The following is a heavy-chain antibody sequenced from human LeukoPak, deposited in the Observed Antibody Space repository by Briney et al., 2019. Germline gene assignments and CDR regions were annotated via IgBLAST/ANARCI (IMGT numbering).Heavy chain of an antibody. V-gene: IGHV3-30*03. CDR3: ARDGGPTFDP. Sequence: PGRSLRLSCAASGFTFSSYGMHWVRQAPGKGLEWVAVISYDGSNKYYADSVKGRFTISRDNSKNTLYLQMNSLRAEDTAVYYCARDGGPTFDPWGQGTLVTVSS. J-gene: IGHJ5*02. CDR1: GFTFSSYG. CDR2: ISYDGSNK. D-gene: IGHD2-15*01.